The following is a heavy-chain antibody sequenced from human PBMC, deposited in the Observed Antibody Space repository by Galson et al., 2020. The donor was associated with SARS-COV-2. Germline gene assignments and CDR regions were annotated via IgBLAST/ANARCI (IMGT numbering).Heavy chain of an antibody. CDR2: IYYSGST. CDR1: GGSISSYY. V-gene: IGHV4-59*01. Sequence: SETLSLTCTVSGGSISSYYWSWIRQPPGKGLEWIGYIYYSGSTNYNPSLKSRVTISVDTSKNQFSLKLSSVTAADTAVYYCARAEGEYGDYVYYGMDVWGQGTTVTVSS. J-gene: IGHJ6*02. CDR3: ARAEGEYGDYVYYGMDV. D-gene: IGHD4-17*01.